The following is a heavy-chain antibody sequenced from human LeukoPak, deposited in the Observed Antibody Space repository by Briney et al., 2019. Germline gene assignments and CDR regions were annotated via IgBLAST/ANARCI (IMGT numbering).Heavy chain of an antibody. CDR3: TKDIQLSS. CDR1: GFNFSDAG. CDR2: IVTSCERT. D-gene: IGHD5-24*01. V-gene: IGHV3-23*01. Sequence: GSLELSCAASGFNFSDAGMNWGRQAPGKVLVCVSLIVTSCERTYYADSVKVPFTISRDNSKHTLSLQMNSLSVEDTAMYFCTKDIQLSSWGRGTMVTVSS. J-gene: IGHJ3*01.